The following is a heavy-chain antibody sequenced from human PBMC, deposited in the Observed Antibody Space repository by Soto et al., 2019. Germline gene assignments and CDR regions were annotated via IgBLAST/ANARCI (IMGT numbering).Heavy chain of an antibody. Sequence: EVQLLESGGGLVQPGGSLRLSCAASGFTFSSYAMSWVRQAPGKGVEWVSGISGSGGSTYYADSVKGRFTISRDNSKNTLYLQMNSQRAEDTAVYYCAKGPHGDYEAFLDYWGQGTLVNVSS. V-gene: IGHV3-23*01. CDR2: ISGSGGST. CDR3: AKGPHGDYEAFLDY. CDR1: GFTFSSYA. J-gene: IGHJ4*02. D-gene: IGHD4-17*01.